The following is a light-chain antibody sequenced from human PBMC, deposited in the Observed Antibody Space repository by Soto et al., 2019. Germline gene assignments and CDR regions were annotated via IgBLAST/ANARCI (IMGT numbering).Light chain of an antibody. Sequence: DIQMTQSPSTLSASVGDRVTITCRASQSISSWLAWYQQKPGKAPKLLIYDASSLESGAPSRFSGSGSGTEFTLTISSLQPDDFATYYCQQYNSYSQTFGQGPKVEIK. J-gene: IGKJ1*01. CDR1: QSISSW. CDR3: QQYNSYSQT. V-gene: IGKV1-5*01. CDR2: DAS.